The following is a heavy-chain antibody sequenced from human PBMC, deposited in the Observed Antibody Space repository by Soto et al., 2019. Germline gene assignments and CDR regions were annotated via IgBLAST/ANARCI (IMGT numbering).Heavy chain of an antibody. D-gene: IGHD2-21*02. J-gene: IGHJ1*01. CDR3: ANRGDDIQFIQY. CDR1: GLTFSSNA. V-gene: IGHV3-23*01. CDR2: ISGNGRVT. Sequence: EVQLLESGGGLVQPGGSLRLSCAASGLTFSSNAMSWVRQAPGKGLEWVSTISGNGRVTYYTDSVKGRFTISRDNSKNTVDMQMNSLIDEDKAVYYCANRGDDIQFIQYWGQGTLVTGSS.